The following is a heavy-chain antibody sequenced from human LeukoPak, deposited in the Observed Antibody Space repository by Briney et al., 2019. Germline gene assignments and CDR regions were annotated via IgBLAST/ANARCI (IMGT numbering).Heavy chain of an antibody. D-gene: IGHD3-22*01. CDR2: ISSSSYI. V-gene: IGHV3-21*01. CDR1: GFTFSSYS. CDR3: ARDPPTMIVVANHFDY. Sequence: GGSLRLSCAASGFTFSSYSMTWVRQAPGKGLEWVSSISSSSYIYYADSVKGRFTISRDNAKNSLYLQMNSLRAEDTAVYYCARDPPTMIVVANHFDYWGQGTLVTVSS. J-gene: IGHJ4*02.